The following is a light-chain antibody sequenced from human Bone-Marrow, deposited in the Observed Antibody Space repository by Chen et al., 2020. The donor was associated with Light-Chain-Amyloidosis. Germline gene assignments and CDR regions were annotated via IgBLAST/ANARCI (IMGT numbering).Light chain of an antibody. Sequence: QSALTQPASVSGSPGQSITISCTGTSSDVGGYNYVSWYQQHPGKAPELMIYEVSNRPSGVSNRFSGSKSGNTASLTISGLQAEDEADYYCSSYTSSSTVVFGTGTKVTVL. CDR3: SSYTSSSTVV. CDR1: SSDVGGYNY. J-gene: IGLJ1*01. CDR2: EVS. V-gene: IGLV2-14*01.